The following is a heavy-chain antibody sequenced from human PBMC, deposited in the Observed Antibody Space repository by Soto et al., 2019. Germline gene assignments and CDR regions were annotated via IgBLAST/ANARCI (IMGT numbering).Heavy chain of an antibody. D-gene: IGHD3-22*01. J-gene: IGHJ3*02. CDR2: TIPISGTV. CDR3: SSERSYYYDSSGYPVDAFDI. CDR1: GDIFSSHA. V-gene: IGHV1-69*05. Sequence: SVKVSCKVCGDIFSSHAISWVRQAPGQGIEWMGGTIPISGTVDYAQKLQGRVTMTTDTSTSTAYMELRSLRSDDTAVYYCSSERSYYYDSSGYPVDAFDIWVQGTMVTVSS.